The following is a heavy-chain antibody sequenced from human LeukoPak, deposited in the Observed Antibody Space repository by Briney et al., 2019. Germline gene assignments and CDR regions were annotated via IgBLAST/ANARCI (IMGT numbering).Heavy chain of an antibody. J-gene: IGHJ4*02. CDR1: GFTFDDYG. D-gene: IGHD3-22*01. V-gene: IGHV3-15*01. CDR3: RYYDSSGYYYHGFDY. CDR2: IKSKTDGGTT. Sequence: GGSLRLSCAASGFTFDDYGMSWVRQAPGKGLEWVGRIKSKTDGGTTDYAAPVKGRFTISRDDSKNTLYLQMNSLKTEDTAVYYCRYYDSSGYYYHGFDYWGQGTLVTVSS.